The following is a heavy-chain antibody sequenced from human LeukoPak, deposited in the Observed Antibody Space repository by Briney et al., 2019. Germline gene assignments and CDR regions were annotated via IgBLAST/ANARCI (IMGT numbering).Heavy chain of an antibody. CDR2: ISGSGGST. Sequence: PGGSLRLSCAASGFTFSSYGMSWVRQAPGKGLEWVSSISGSGGSTYLAESVKGRFTTSRDNSKNTLYLQMNSLRAEDTAIYYCAKAGVRGVKYQFDYWGQGTLVSVSS. CDR3: AKAGVRGVKYQFDY. D-gene: IGHD3-10*01. CDR1: GFTFSSYG. J-gene: IGHJ4*02. V-gene: IGHV3-23*01.